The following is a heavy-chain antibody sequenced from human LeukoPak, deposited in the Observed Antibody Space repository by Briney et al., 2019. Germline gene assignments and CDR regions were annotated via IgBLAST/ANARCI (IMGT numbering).Heavy chain of an antibody. CDR2: IHYSGRT. CDR3: ARHDYGDYDHIR. J-gene: IGHJ4*02. V-gene: IGHV4-59*08. Sequence: PSETLSLTCTVSGGSIRGYYWDWIRQSPGKGLEWIGYIHYSGRTSYNPSLRSRVTMSVDMSKNQFSLMLRSVTAADTAVYYCARHDYGDYDHIRWGQGTLVSVSS. CDR1: GGSIRGYY. D-gene: IGHD4-17*01.